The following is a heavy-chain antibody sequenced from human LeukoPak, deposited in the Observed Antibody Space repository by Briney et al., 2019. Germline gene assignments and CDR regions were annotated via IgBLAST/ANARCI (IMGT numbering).Heavy chain of an antibody. J-gene: IGHJ4*02. CDR3: ARDLLSGYYPHYFDY. D-gene: IGHD3-22*01. CDR1: GFTFSSYW. Sequence: GGSLRLSCAASGFTFSSYWMSWVRQAPGEGLEWVANIKQDGSEKYYVDSVKGRFTISRDNAKNSLYLQMNSLRAEDTAVYYCARDLLSGYYPHYFDYWGQGTLVTVSS. V-gene: IGHV3-7*01. CDR2: IKQDGSEK.